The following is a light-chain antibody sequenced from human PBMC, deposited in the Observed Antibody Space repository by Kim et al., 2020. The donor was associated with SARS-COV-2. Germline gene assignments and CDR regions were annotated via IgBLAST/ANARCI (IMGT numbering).Light chain of an antibody. V-gene: IGLV3-25*03. CDR3: QSADNSGNYV. J-gene: IGLJ1*01. CDR1: VLSKQY. Sequence: SYELTQPPSVSVSPGQTARITCSGDVLSKQYTYWYQQKPGQAPRMVIFKDDERPSGIPERFSGSSSGTTVTLTIRGVQTEDEADYYCQSADNSGNYVFGTGTKVTVL. CDR2: KDD.